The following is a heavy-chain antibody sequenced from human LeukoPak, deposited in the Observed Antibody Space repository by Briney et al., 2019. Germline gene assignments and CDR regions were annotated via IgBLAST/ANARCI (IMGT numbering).Heavy chain of an antibody. V-gene: IGHV4-61*01. CDR2: VYYSGST. D-gene: IGHD3-22*01. J-gene: IGHJ3*02. Sequence: SETLSLTCTVSGGSVRSDSYYWSWIRQPPGKGLEWIGYVYYSGSTNYNPSLKSRVTISVDTSKNQFSLKLRSVTAADTAVYYCARAPYYYDSSGYYSTRGAFDIWGQGTMVTVSS. CDR3: ARAPYYYDSSGYYSTRGAFDI. CDR1: GGSVRSDSYY.